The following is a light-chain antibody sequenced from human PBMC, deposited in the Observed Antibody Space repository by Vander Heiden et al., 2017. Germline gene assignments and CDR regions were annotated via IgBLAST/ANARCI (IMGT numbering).Light chain of an antibody. J-gene: IGKJ1*01. CDR2: AAS. V-gene: IGKV1-39*01. Sequence: DIQMTQSPSSLSAPVGDRVPITCRASQSISSYLNWYQQKPGKAPKLLICAASSLQSGVPSRFSGSGSGTDYTLTISSLKPEAFATYYCQQSYSTGWTFGPGTKVEIK. CDR3: QQSYSTGWT. CDR1: QSISSY.